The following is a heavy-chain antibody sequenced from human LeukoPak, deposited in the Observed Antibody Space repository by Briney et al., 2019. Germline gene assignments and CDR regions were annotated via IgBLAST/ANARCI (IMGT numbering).Heavy chain of an antibody. J-gene: IGHJ6*02. CDR3: ARVPYYYYGMDV. Sequence: SQTLSLTCTVSGGSISSGDYYWSWIRQPPGKGLEWIGYIYYSGSTYYNPSLKSRVTISVDTSKNQFSLKLSSVTAADTAVYYCARVPYYYYGMDVWGQGTTVTVSS. CDR1: GGSISSGDYY. V-gene: IGHV4-30-4*01. CDR2: IYYSGST.